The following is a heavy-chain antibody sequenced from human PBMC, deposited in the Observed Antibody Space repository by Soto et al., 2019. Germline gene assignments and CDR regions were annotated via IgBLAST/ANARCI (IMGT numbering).Heavy chain of an antibody. V-gene: IGHV1-8*01. CDR2: LNRKSANT. Sequence: QVQLVQSGAEVKKPGASVKVSCKASRYTFISYDINWVRQATGQGLEWMGWLNRKSANTGYAQNFQGSVTMTRNTSISTAYMELSSLRSEDTAVYYCARSPSWETTVTPYYFDYWGQGTLVTVSS. CDR1: RYTFISYD. J-gene: IGHJ4*02. D-gene: IGHD4-4*01. CDR3: ARSPSWETTVTPYYFDY.